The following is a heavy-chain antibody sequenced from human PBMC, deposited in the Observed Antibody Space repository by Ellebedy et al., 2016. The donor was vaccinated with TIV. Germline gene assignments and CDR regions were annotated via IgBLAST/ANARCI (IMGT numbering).Heavy chain of an antibody. J-gene: IGHJ4*02. Sequence: SETLSLTCTVSGDSISGYYWSWIRQPPGKGLEWIGYIYYSGSPNYNPSLKSRVTISVDTSENQFSLKLSSVTAADTAVYYCARFFSWKGFDYWGQGILVTVSS. CDR1: GDSISGYY. V-gene: IGHV4-59*01. D-gene: IGHD1-1*01. CDR2: IYYSGSP. CDR3: ARFFSWKGFDY.